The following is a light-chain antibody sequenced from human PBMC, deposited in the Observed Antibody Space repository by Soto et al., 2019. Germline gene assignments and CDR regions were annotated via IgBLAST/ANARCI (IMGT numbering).Light chain of an antibody. V-gene: IGLV2-14*01. CDR1: SSDVGGYNY. CDR3: RSYTSSSTLYV. Sequence: QSALTQPASVSGSPGQSITISCTGTSSDVGGYNYVSWYQQHPGKAPKLMIYDVSNRPSGLSNRFSGSKSGNTASLTISGLQAEDEADYYCRSYTSSSTLYVFGTGTKVTVL. CDR2: DVS. J-gene: IGLJ1*01.